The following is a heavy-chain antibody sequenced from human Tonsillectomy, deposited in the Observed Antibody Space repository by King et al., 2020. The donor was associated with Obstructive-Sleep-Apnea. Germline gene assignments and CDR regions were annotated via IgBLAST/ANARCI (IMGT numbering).Heavy chain of an antibody. V-gene: IGHV4-34*01. CDR3: ARGAPPLGQWLILGAFDI. CDR1: GGSFSGYY. D-gene: IGHD6-19*01. CDR2: INHSGST. Sequence: VQLPQWGAGLLKPSETLSLPCAVYGGSFSGYYWSWIRQPPGKGLEWIGEINHSGSTNYNPSLKSRVTISVDTSKNQFSLKLSSVTAADTAVYYCARGAPPLGQWLILGAFDIWGQGTMVTVSS. J-gene: IGHJ3*02.